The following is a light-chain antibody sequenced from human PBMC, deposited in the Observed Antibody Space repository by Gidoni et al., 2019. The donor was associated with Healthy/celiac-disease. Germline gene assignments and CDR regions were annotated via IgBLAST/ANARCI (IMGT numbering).Light chain of an antibody. Sequence: VLSQSPATLSLSPGERATLSCRASQSVSSYLAWYQQKPGQAPRHLIYDESNRATGAPARFSGSGSGTDFTLTISSLEPEDFAVYYCQQRSKWPAITFGQGTRLEIK. CDR1: QSVSSY. CDR3: QQRSKWPAIT. V-gene: IGKV3-11*01. CDR2: DES. J-gene: IGKJ5*01.